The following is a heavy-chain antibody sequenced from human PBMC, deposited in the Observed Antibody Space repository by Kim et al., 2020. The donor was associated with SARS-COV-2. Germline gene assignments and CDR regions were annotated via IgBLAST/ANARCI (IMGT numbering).Heavy chain of an antibody. J-gene: IGHJ6*02. V-gene: IGHV3-21*01. D-gene: IGHD5-12*01. CDR2: ISRTTGAI. Sequence: GGSLRLSCAASGFIFSNYDMNWVRQAPGKGLEWVSYISRTTGAIYYADSVKGRFTISRDNAKNSLYLQMNSLRGEDTAVYYCAREDKAMARLSGMDVWRQETTVPLSS. CDR1: GFIFSNYD. CDR3: AREDKAMARLSGMDV.